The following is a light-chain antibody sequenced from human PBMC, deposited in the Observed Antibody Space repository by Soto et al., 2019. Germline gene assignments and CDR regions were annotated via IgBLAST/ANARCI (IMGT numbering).Light chain of an antibody. J-gene: IGKJ4*01. CDR2: DAS. Sequence: EIVLTHSPATLSLSPGERATLSCRASQSVSNYLGWYQQKPGQAPRLLIYDASNRATGIPARFSGSGSGTDFTLTISSREPEDFAVYYCQQRSYWATFGGGTKVEIK. CDR1: QSVSNY. CDR3: QQRSYWAT. V-gene: IGKV3-11*01.